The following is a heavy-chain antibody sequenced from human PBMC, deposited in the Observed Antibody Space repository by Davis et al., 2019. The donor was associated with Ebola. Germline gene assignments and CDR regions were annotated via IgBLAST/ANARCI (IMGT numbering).Heavy chain of an antibody. Sequence: GGSLRLSCAASGFTVSSNYWSWIRQAPGKGLEWVSYISSSGSTIYYADSVKGRFTISRDNAKNSLYLQMNGLRAEDTAVYYCARRLYGVRWYYYYGMDVWGQGTTVTVSS. D-gene: IGHD4/OR15-4a*01. J-gene: IGHJ6*02. CDR1: GFTVSSNY. CDR3: ARRLYGVRWYYYYGMDV. CDR2: ISSSGSTI. V-gene: IGHV3-11*01.